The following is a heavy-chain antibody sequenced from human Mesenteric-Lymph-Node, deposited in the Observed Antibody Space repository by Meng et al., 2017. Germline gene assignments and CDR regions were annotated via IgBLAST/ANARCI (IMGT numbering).Heavy chain of an antibody. V-gene: IGHV3-15*01. CDR3: LYYRDSSDYYVDY. CDR2: IKSRPKGGTT. Sequence: GGSLRLSCAASGFTFSDTWIMWVRLPPGKGLEWVGRIKSRPKGGTTNYGAPVEGRFSISKDDSENTVLLQMNALRTDDTAVYYCLYYRDSSDYYVDYWGRGTLVTVSS. D-gene: IGHD3-22*01. CDR1: GFTFSDTW. J-gene: IGHJ4*02.